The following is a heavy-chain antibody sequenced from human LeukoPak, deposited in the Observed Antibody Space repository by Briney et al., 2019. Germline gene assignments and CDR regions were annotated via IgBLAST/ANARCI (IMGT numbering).Heavy chain of an antibody. J-gene: IGHJ5*02. CDR2: MNPNSGNT. V-gene: IGHV1-8*03. D-gene: IGHD3-10*01. Sequence: ASVKVSCKASGYTFTSYDINWVLQATGQGLERMGWMNPNSGNTGYAQKFQGRVTITRNTSISTAYMELSSLRSEDTAVYYCARAPRITMVRGVIYWFDPWGQGTLVTVSS. CDR3: ARAPRITMVRGVIYWFDP. CDR1: GYTFTSYD.